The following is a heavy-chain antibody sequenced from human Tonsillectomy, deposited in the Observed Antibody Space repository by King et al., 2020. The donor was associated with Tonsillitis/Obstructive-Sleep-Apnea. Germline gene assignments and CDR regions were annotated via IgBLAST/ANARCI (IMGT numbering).Heavy chain of an antibody. D-gene: IGHD3-9*01. Sequence: LQLQESGPGLVKPSETLSLSCFVSGGSISSSRYYWGWIRQPPGKGLEWIGTIYYNGDTYYNPSLKSRVTVSIDTSESQFSLKLTSVTAADTAVYYCVRHGPDMDNYYYYMDVWGKGTTVTVPS. CDR2: IYYNGDT. V-gene: IGHV4-39*01. CDR3: VRHGPDMDNYYYYMDV. J-gene: IGHJ6*03. CDR1: GGSISSSRYY.